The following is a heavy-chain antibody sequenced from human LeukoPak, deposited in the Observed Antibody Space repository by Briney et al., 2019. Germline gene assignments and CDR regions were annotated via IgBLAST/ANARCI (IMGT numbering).Heavy chain of an antibody. CDR2: IFSDTEYT. Sequence: PSETLSLTCTVSGGSIGRDGYYWGWIRQSAEKGLEYIGRIFSDTEYTSYNPSLSGRVTISLDTSRNQFSLKLNSVTAADTAVYYCAKSNGYGLVDIWGQGTMVTVSS. D-gene: IGHD3-10*01. V-gene: IGHV4-39*07. J-gene: IGHJ3*02. CDR3: AKSNGYGLVDI. CDR1: GGSIGRDGYY.